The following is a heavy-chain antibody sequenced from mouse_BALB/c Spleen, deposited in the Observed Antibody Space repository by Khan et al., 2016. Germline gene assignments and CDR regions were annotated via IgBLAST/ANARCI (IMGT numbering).Heavy chain of an antibody. D-gene: IGHD1-3*01. J-gene: IGHJ2*01. CDR1: GYTFTSYW. V-gene: IGHV1-7*01. CDR3: ARGGSGYYFDY. Sequence: QVQLQQSGAELAKPGASVKMSCKASGYTFTSYWMHWVKQRPGQGLEWIGYINPSTGYTEYNQKFKDKATLTADKSSSTAYMQLSSLTSEDSAVYYCARGGSGYYFDYWGQGTTLTVSS. CDR2: INPSTGYT.